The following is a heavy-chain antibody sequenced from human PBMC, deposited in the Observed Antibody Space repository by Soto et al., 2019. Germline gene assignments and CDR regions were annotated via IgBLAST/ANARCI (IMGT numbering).Heavy chain of an antibody. CDR3: ARLAAAGQDYYFDY. Sequence: QVQLQESGPGLVKPSQTLSLTCTVSGGSISSGGYYWSWIRQHPGKGLEWIGYIYYSGSTYYNPSLKSRVTISVDTSKNQFSLKLSSVTAADTAVYYCARLAAAGQDYYFDYWGQGTLVTVSS. CDR2: IYYSGST. V-gene: IGHV4-31*03. J-gene: IGHJ4*02. CDR1: GGSISSGGYY. D-gene: IGHD6-13*01.